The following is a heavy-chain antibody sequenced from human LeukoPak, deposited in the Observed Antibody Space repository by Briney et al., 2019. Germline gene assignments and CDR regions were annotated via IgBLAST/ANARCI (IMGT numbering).Heavy chain of an antibody. V-gene: IGHV3-21*01. CDR2: ITSDSYI. CDR1: GFSFSSYS. Sequence: PGGSLRLSCAASGFSFSSYSLSWVRQAPGKGLEWVSSITSDSYIYYADALKGRFTISRDSAKNSLYLQMNSLRAEDTAVYYCARDKDDDYGGTTYDSWGQGTLVTVTS. J-gene: IGHJ4*02. CDR3: ARDKDDDYGGTTYDS. D-gene: IGHD4-17*01.